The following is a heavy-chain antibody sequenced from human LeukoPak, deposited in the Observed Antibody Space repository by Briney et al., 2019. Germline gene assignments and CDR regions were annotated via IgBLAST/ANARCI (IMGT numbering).Heavy chain of an antibody. Sequence: GGSLRLSCAASGFTFSNCAMSWVRQAPERGLEWFSTISSRGDSTYDADSVKGRFTISRDNSKNSLYLQMNNVRVEDTALYYCARRGSSWSDFDYWGQGTLVTVSS. CDR2: ISSRGDST. CDR1: GFTFSNCA. D-gene: IGHD6-13*01. CDR3: ARRGSSWSDFDY. V-gene: IGHV3-23*01. J-gene: IGHJ4*02.